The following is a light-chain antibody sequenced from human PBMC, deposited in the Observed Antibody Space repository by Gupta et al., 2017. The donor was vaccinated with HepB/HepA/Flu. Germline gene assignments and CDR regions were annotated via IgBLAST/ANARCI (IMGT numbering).Light chain of an antibody. J-gene: IGLJ2*01. Sequence: QSVLTQPPSVSAAPGQKVTISCSGSSSNIGNNYVSWYQQLPGTAPKFLIYENNKRPSGIPDRFSGSKSGTSATLGITGLQTGAEADYYCGTWDSSLSAGVFGGGTKLTVL. CDR3: GTWDSSLSAGV. V-gene: IGLV1-51*02. CDR2: ENN. CDR1: SSNIGNNY.